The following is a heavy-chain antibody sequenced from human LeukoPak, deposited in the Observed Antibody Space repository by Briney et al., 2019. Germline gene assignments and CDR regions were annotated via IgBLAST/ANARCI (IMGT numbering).Heavy chain of an antibody. CDR1: GFTFSSYG. D-gene: IGHD6-6*01. CDR2: IRYDGSNK. V-gene: IGHV3-30*02. J-gene: IGHJ4*02. Sequence: GGSLRLSCAASGFTFSSYGMHWVRQAPGKGLEWVAFIRYDGSNKYYADSVKGRFTISRDNSKNTLYLQMNSLRAEDTAVYYCAIEYGSSPGIDYWGQGTLVTVSS. CDR3: AIEYGSSPGIDY.